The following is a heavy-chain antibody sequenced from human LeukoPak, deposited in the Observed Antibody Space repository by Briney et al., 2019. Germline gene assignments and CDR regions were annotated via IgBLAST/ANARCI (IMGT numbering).Heavy chain of an antibody. J-gene: IGHJ6*02. D-gene: IGHD3-16*01. CDR3: ATYTHWVAGDV. V-gene: IGHV3-7*01. CDR2: MNQDGSEK. CDR1: EFTFSDSW. Sequence: GGSLRLSCAASEFTFSDSWMSWVRQAPGKGLEWVANMNQDGSEKDYVDSVKGRFTISRDNARNSLYLQTGSLRAEDTAVYYCATYTHWVAGDVWGQGTTVTVSS.